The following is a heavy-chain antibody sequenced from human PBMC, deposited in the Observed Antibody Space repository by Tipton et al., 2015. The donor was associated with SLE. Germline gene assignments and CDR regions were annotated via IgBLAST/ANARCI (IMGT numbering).Heavy chain of an antibody. CDR1: GFTFSSYG. Sequence: SLRLSCAASGFTFSSYGMHWVRQAPGKGLEWVAVIWYDGSNKYYADSVKGRFTISRDNSKNTLYLQMYSLRAEDTAVYYCAKALTMIDAFDIWGPWTMVPVSS. CDR2: IWYDGSNK. V-gene: IGHV3-33*08. D-gene: IGHD3-22*01. CDR3: AKALTMIDAFDI. J-gene: IGHJ3*02.